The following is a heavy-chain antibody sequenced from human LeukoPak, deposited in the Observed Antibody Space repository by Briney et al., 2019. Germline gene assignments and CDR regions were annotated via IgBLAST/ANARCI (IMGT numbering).Heavy chain of an antibody. D-gene: IGHD3-3*01. V-gene: IGHV1-46*01. Sequence: ASVKVSCKASGYTFTSYYMHWVRQAPGQGLEWMGIINPSGGSTSYAQKFQGRVTMTRDMSTGTVYMELSSLRSEDTAVYYCARDPPEGHDIWSGYPFDPWGQGTLVTVSS. CDR1: GYTFTSYY. CDR3: ARDPPEGHDIWSGYPFDP. J-gene: IGHJ5*02. CDR2: INPSGGST.